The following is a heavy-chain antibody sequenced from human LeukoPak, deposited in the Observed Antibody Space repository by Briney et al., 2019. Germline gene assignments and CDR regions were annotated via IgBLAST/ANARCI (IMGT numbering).Heavy chain of an antibody. V-gene: IGHV3-53*01. CDR3: ARGGRLRYFDWLF. CDR1: GFTVSSNY. Sequence: GGSLRLSCAASGFTVSSNYMSWVRQAPGKGLEWVSVIYSGGSTYYADSVKGRFTISRDNSKNTLYLQMSSLRAEDTAVYYCARGGRLRYFDWLFWGQGTLVTVSS. J-gene: IGHJ4*02. CDR2: IYSGGST. D-gene: IGHD3-9*01.